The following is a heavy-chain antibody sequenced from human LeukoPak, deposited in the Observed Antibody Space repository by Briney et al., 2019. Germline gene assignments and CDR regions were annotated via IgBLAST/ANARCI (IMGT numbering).Heavy chain of an antibody. J-gene: IGHJ5*02. CDR2: IKQDGSEK. D-gene: IGHD2-2*01. V-gene: IGHV3-7*01. CDR1: GFTFSSYW. Sequence: GGSLRLSCAASGFTFSSYWMSWVRQAPGKGREWEANIKQDGSEKYYVDSVKGRFTISRDNAKNSLYLQMNSLRAEDTAVYYCARDDCSSISCYHNWFDPWGQGTLVTVSS. CDR3: ARDDCSSISCYHNWFDP.